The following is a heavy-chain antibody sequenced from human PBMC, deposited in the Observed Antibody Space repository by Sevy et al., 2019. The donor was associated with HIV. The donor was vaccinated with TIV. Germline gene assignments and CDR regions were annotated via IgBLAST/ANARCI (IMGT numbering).Heavy chain of an antibody. CDR2: IHYSGNT. CDR3: ARHDWGREDY. D-gene: IGHD7-27*01. V-gene: IGHV4-38-2*01. CDR1: GSSISSGYW. Sequence: SETLSLTCVVSGSSISSGYWWDWFRRPPGKGLEWIGAIHYSGNTQYTPSLKSRVTVSADTSKNQFSLRLTSMTAADTAVYYCARHDWGREDYWGQGTLVTVSS. J-gene: IGHJ4*02.